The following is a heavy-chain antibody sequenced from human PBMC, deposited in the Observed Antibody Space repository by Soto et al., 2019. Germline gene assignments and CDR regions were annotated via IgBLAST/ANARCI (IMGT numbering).Heavy chain of an antibody. CDR2: IRQDGGEK. CDR3: ARARRLVGITTQFDY. V-gene: IGHV3-7*03. D-gene: IGHD1-26*01. CDR1: GLTFTNYW. Sequence: PVGSLRLSCAASGLTFTNYWMSWVRQAPGKGLEWVANIRQDGGEKRYVDSVKGRFSISRDNAENSLSLQMSSLRAEDTAVYFCARARRLVGITTQFDYWGQGTLVTVSS. J-gene: IGHJ4*02.